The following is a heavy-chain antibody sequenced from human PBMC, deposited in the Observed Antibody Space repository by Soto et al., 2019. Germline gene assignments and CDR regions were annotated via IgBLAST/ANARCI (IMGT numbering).Heavy chain of an antibody. CDR2: IYYSGST. CDR3: AREASILTGYYRAPGYFDY. V-gene: IGHV4-59*01. D-gene: IGHD3-9*01. CDR1: GGSISSYY. Sequence: SETLSLTCTVSGGSISSYYWSWIRQPPGKGLEWIGYIYYSGSTNYNPSLKSRVTISVDTSKNQFSLKLSSVTAADTAVYYCAREASILTGYYRAPGYFDYWGQGTLVSVSS. J-gene: IGHJ4*02.